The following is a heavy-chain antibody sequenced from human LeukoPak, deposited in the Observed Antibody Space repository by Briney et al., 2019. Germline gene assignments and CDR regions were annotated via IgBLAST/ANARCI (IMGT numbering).Heavy chain of an antibody. D-gene: IGHD3-22*01. Sequence: SETLSLTCTVSGGSINYYYWSWIRQPPGKGLEWIGYVYYRGSTNYNASLKSRVTISVDTSKNQFSLKLSSVTAADTAVYYCAREGGGIYDSSGYYPGTFAYWGHRIPVTVSS. CDR2: VYYRGST. CDR3: AREGGGIYDSSGYYPGTFAY. V-gene: IGHV4-59*01. J-gene: IGHJ4*01. CDR1: GGSINYYY.